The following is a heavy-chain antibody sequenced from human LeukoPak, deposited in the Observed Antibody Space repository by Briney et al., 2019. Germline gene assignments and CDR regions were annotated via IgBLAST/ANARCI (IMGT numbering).Heavy chain of an antibody. V-gene: IGHV4-34*01. J-gene: IGHJ6*02. D-gene: IGHD3-3*01. CDR1: GGSFSGYY. CDR2: IYHSGST. Sequence: SETLSLTCAVYGGSFSGYYWSWIRQPPGKGLEWIGYIYHSGSTYYTPSLQSRVTILVDRSKDQFSLKLSSVTAADTAVYYCARGGDFSNGYYKSNYYGMDVWGLGTTVTVSS. CDR3: ARGGDFSNGYYKSNYYGMDV.